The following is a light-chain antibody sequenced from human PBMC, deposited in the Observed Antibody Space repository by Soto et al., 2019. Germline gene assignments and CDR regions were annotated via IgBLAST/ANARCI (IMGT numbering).Light chain of an antibody. Sequence: DIQMTQSPASLPASVGDRVTITCRASQGISNYLAWYQQKPGKFPKLLIYAASTLQSGVPSRFSGSGSGTDFTLTISSLQPEDVASYYCQNHDSAPITFGQVTRLEIK. CDR1: QGISNY. CDR2: AAS. V-gene: IGKV1-27*01. CDR3: QNHDSAPIT. J-gene: IGKJ5*01.